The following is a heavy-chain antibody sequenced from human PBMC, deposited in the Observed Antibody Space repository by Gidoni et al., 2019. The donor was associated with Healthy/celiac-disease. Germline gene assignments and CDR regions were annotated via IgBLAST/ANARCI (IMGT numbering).Heavy chain of an antibody. V-gene: IGHV3-48*01. D-gene: IGHD3-10*01. CDR2: ISSSSSTI. CDR1: GFTFSSYS. Sequence: EVQLVESGGGLVQPGGSLRLSCAASGFTFSSYSMNWVRQAPGKGLEWVSYISSSSSTIYYADSVKGRFTISRDNAKNSLYLQMNSLRAEDTAVYYCARDYYGSGSWGWFDPWGQGTLVTVSS. J-gene: IGHJ5*02. CDR3: ARDYYGSGSWGWFDP.